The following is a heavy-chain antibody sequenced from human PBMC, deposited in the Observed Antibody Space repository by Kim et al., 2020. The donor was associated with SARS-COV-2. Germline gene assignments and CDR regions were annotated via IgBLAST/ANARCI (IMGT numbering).Heavy chain of an antibody. D-gene: IGHD6-19*01. V-gene: IGHV3-21*01. J-gene: IGHJ4*02. Sequence: YYADSVKGRFTISRDNAKKSLYLQLNSLRAEDTAVYYCAREAYSSGWDFDYWGQGILVIVSS. CDR3: AREAYSSGWDFDY.